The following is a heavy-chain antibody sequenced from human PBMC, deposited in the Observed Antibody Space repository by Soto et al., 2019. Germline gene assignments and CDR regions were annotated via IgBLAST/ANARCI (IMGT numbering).Heavy chain of an antibody. Sequence: EVQLLESGGGLVQPGGSLRLSCAASGFTFSSYAMSWVRQAPGKGLELVSAFSGSGGSTYYADSVKGRFTISRDNSKNTLYLQMNSLRAEDTAVYYCAIEDYYGSGSYYFDYWGQGTLVTVSS. D-gene: IGHD3-10*01. CDR3: AIEDYYGSGSYYFDY. V-gene: IGHV3-23*01. J-gene: IGHJ4*02. CDR1: GFTFSSYA. CDR2: FSGSGGST.